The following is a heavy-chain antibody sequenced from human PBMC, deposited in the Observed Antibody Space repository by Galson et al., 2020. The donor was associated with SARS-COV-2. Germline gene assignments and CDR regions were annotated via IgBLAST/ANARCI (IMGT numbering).Heavy chain of an antibody. CDR2: INASGRT. V-gene: IGHV4-34*01. D-gene: IGHD6-13*01. CDR3: ARSTPFEFSSSWYAGWFDR. Sequence: SETLSLTCGYSGASFSAFYWIWIRQSPGKGLEWIGEINASGRTNYNPSLKSRVTISVDASKNQFSLRLNSVTAADTAAYYCARSTPFEFSSSWYAGWFDRWGQGTVVTVSS. CDR1: GASFSAFY. J-gene: IGHJ5*02.